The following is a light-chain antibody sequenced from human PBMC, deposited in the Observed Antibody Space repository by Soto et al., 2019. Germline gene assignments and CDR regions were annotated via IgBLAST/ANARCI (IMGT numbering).Light chain of an antibody. V-gene: IGLV2-14*03. Sequence: VLTQPASVSGSPGQSITISCTGTSRDVGYYNYVSWYQQHPGKAPKLMIYDVRNRPSGVSNRFSGSKSGNTASLTISGLQAEDEADYYCSSYTSSSTYVFGTGTKVTVL. CDR1: SRDVGYYNY. J-gene: IGLJ1*01. CDR2: DVR. CDR3: SSYTSSSTYV.